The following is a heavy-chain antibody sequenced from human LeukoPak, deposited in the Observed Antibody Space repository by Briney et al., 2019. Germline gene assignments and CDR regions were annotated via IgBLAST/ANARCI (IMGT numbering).Heavy chain of an antibody. D-gene: IGHD6-19*01. V-gene: IGHV1-8*03. CDR3: ARGLGLAVAGFPLVHAFAI. J-gene: IGHJ3*02. CDR2: MNPNSGNT. CDR1: GYTFTSYD. Sequence: ASVKVSCKASGYTFTSYDSNWVRQATGQGLEWMGWMNPNSGNTGYAQKFQGRVTITRNTSINTAYMELSSLRSADTAVYYCARGLGLAVAGFPLVHAFAISGQATMVTVSS.